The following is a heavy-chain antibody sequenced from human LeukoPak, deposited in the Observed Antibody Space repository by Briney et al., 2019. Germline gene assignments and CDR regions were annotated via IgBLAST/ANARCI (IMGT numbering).Heavy chain of an antibody. D-gene: IGHD2-2*02. CDR1: GFTFSAYA. Sequence: GRSLRLSCAASGFTFSAYAMHWVRQAPGKGLEWVAVISYDGSNKYYADSVKGRFTISRDNSKNTLYLQMNSLRAEDTAVYYCARSGIQSGYCSSTSCYTGYRGQGTLVTVSS. CDR3: ARSGIQSGYCSSTSCYTGY. CDR2: ISYDGSNK. J-gene: IGHJ4*02. V-gene: IGHV3-30-3*01.